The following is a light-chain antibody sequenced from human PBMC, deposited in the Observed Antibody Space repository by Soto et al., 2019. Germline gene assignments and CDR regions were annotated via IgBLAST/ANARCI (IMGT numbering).Light chain of an antibody. V-gene: IGKV1-13*02. CDR1: QGISSA. CDR3: QQYNSPIT. Sequence: AIQLTQSPSSLSASVGDRVTITCRASQGISSALAWYQQKPGKAPQLLIYDASSLESGVPSRFSGSGAGTEFTLTISSLQPDDFATYYCQQYNSPITFGQGTRLEIK. CDR2: DAS. J-gene: IGKJ5*01.